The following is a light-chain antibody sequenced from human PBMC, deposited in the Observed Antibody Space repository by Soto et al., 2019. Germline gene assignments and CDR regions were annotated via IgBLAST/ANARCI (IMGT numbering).Light chain of an antibody. CDR1: SSDVDDYRY. J-gene: IGLJ1*01. V-gene: IGLV2-11*01. CDR3: CSYVTTPEI. CDR2: DGN. Sequence: QSVLAQPRSVSGSPGQLLTISCTGTSSDVDDYRYVSWYQQYPGKAPKLVIYDGNKRPPGVPDRFSGSNSGNTASLTISGLQAEDEADYYCCSYVTTPEIFGTGTKVTVL.